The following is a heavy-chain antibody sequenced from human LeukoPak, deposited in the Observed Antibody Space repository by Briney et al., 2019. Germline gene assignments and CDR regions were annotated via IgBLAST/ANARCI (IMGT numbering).Heavy chain of an antibody. J-gene: IGHJ6*03. V-gene: IGHV4-39*01. Sequence: SETLSLTCTVSGGSISSSSYYWGWIRQPPGKGLEWIGSIYYSGSTYYNPSLKSRVTISVDTSKNQFSLKLSSATAADTAVYYCARPRRYYYMDVWGKGTTVTVSS. CDR3: ARPRRYYYMDV. CDR2: IYYSGST. CDR1: GGSISSSSYY.